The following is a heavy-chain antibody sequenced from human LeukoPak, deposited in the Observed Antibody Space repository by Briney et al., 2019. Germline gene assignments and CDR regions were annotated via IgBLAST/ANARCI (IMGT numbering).Heavy chain of an antibody. D-gene: IGHD2-21*02. J-gene: IGHJ4*02. Sequence: PGGSLRLSCVALGFTSSNYAMTWVRQAPGKGLEWVSTVSGPGTDTYYVDSLKGRFTISRDNSKQTVYLQMKNLRHEDTAIYYCAKYCGADCFSGIDHWGQGTLVTVSS. CDR2: VSGPGTDT. V-gene: IGHV3-23*01. CDR1: GFTSSNYA. CDR3: AKYCGADCFSGIDH.